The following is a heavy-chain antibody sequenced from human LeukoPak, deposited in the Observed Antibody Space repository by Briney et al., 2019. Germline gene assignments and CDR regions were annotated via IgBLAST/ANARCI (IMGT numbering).Heavy chain of an antibody. CDR3: ARVVGANFGY. CDR2: ISSSSSYI. V-gene: IGHV3-21*01. J-gene: IGHJ4*02. CDR1: GFTFSSYS. D-gene: IGHD1-26*01. Sequence: MSGGSLRLSCAASGFTFSSYSMNWVRQAPGKGLEWVSSISSSSSYIYYADSVKGRFTISRDNAKNSLYLQMNSLRAEDTAVYYCARVVGANFGYWGQGTLVTVSS.